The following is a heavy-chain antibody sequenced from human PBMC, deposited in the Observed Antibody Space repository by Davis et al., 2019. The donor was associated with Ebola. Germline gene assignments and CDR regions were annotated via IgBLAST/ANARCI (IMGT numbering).Heavy chain of an antibody. Sequence: SLKISCAASGFTFDDYAMHWVRQAPGKGLEWVSGISWNSGSIGYADSVKGRFTISRDNAKNSLYLQMNSLRAEDTAVYYCATDPGPSFRDCGGDCYGSFNYWGQGTLVTVSS. J-gene: IGHJ4*02. CDR3: ATDPGPSFRDCGGDCYGSFNY. D-gene: IGHD2-21*02. V-gene: IGHV3-9*01. CDR2: ISWNSGSI. CDR1: GFTFDDYA.